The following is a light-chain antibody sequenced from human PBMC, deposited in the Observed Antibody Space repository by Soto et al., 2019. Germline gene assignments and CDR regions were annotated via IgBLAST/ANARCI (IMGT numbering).Light chain of an antibody. CDR3: QQYNSDSRT. Sequence: IQMTQSPSTLSASVGDRVTITCRASQTISNWLAWYQQKPGNAPKLLIFDASNLESGVPSRFSGSGSGTEFTLTIDSLQPDDFATYYCQQYNSDSRTFGQGTELDIK. J-gene: IGKJ1*01. V-gene: IGKV1-5*01. CDR1: QTISNW. CDR2: DAS.